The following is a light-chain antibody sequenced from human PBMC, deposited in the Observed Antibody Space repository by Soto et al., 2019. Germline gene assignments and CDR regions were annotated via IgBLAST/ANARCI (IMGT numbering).Light chain of an antibody. V-gene: IGLV3-21*04. J-gene: IGLJ2*01. CDR1: NIGSKS. CDR2: YDS. Sequence: SYELTQPPSVSVAPGKTARITCGGNNIGSKSVHWYQQKPGQAPVLVIYYDSDRPSGIPERLSGSNSGNTATLTISRVEAGDEADYYCQVWDSSSDHPGVFGGGTQLTVL. CDR3: QVWDSSSDHPGV.